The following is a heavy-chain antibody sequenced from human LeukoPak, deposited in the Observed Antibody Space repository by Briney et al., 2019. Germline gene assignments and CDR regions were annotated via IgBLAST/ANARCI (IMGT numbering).Heavy chain of an antibody. D-gene: IGHD5-12*01. CDR1: NGSISISTYY. Sequence: SETLSLTCTVSNGSISISTYYWSWVRQSPGKGLEWIGHIYNSANINYNPSLKSRVTISVDTSKNQFSLKLSSVTAADTAVYYCASGLLLNDGYDAEGIDYWGQGTLVTVSS. V-gene: IGHV4-61*05. CDR3: ASGLLLNDGYDAEGIDY. J-gene: IGHJ4*02. CDR2: IYNSANI.